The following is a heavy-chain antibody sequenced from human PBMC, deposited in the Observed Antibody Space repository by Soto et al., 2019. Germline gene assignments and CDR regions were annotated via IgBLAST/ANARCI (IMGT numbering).Heavy chain of an antibody. V-gene: IGHV4-61*08. CDR2: IYYSGST. J-gene: IGHJ6*02. Sequence: KTSETLSLTCTVSGGSVSSGDYFWSWLRQSPGKRLEWIAYIYYSGSTNYSPSLKSRATISVDTSKSQVSLTLTSMTAADAALYYCARSPNYYCYGFDVWGQGTVVTVSS. D-gene: IGHD3-10*01. CDR1: GGSVSSGDYF. CDR3: ARSPNYYCYGFDV.